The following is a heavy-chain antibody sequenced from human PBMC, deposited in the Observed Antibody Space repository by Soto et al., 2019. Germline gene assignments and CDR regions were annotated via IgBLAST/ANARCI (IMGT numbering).Heavy chain of an antibody. CDR2: IHGGGNSA. D-gene: IGHD4-17*01. CDR1: GFTFSGYA. V-gene: IGHV3-23*01. CDR3: AKNRGRVTNSWHFDY. Sequence: EVQLLESGGDLVPPGRSLRLSCAASGFTFSGYAMSWFRQAPGKGLEWGSVIHGGGNSAYYADSVKGRFTISRDNSKNTLYLQMSSLRGEDTAVYYCAKNRGRVTNSWHFDYWCPGTLVTVSS. J-gene: IGHJ4*02.